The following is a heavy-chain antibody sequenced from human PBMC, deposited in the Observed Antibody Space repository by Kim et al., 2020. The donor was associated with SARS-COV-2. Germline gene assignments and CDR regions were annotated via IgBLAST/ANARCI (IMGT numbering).Heavy chain of an antibody. J-gene: IGHJ6*02. D-gene: IGHD3-9*01. Sequence: SETLSLTCTVSGGSISSSSYYWGWIRQPPGKGLEWIGSIYYSGSTYYNPSLKSRVTISVDTSKNQFSLKLSSVTAADTAVYYCARQRILTGFTYYYGMDVWGQGTTVTVSS. CDR3: ARQRILTGFTYYYGMDV. V-gene: IGHV4-39*01. CDR1: GGSISSSSYY. CDR2: IYYSGST.